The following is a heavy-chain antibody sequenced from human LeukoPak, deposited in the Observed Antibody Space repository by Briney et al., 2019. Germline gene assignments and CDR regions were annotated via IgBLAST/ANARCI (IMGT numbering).Heavy chain of an antibody. Sequence: PSETLSLTCTVSGGSISSYYWSWIRQPPGKGLEWIGYIYYSGSTNYNPSHKSRVTISVDTSKNQFSLKLSSVTAADTAVYYCARSLGMLSYYYMDVWGKGTTVTVSS. CDR2: IYYSGST. J-gene: IGHJ6*03. CDR3: ARSLGMLSYYYMDV. CDR1: GGSISSYY. D-gene: IGHD2-8*01. V-gene: IGHV4-59*01.